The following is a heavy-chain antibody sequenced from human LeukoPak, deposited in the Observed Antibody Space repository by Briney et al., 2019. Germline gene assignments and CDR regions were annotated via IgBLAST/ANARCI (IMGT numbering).Heavy chain of an antibody. CDR2: INPGTGGT. V-gene: IGHV1-2*06. D-gene: IGHD3-10*01. CDR3: AREHLFSGSENYVLHNWFDP. CDR1: GYTFTDYY. J-gene: IGHJ5*02. Sequence: ASVKVSCKASGYTFTDYYTHWVRQAPGQGLEWMGRINPGTGGTNSAQRFQGRVTMTRDTSIRTAYMELSSLRSDDTAVYYCAREHLFSGSENYVLHNWFDPWGQGTLVTVSS.